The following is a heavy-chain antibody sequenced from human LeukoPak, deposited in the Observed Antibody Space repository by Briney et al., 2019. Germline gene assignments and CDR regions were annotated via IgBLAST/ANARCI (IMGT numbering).Heavy chain of an antibody. D-gene: IGHD4-17*01. J-gene: IGHJ3*02. Sequence: SVKVSCKASGGTFSSYAISWVRQAPGQGLEWMGGIIPIFGTANYAQKFQGRVTITADESTSTAYMELSSLRSEDTAVYYCATDTVTTSTRSFDIWGQGTMVTVSS. CDR1: GGTFSSYA. V-gene: IGHV1-69*13. CDR3: ATDTVTTSTRSFDI. CDR2: IIPIFGTA.